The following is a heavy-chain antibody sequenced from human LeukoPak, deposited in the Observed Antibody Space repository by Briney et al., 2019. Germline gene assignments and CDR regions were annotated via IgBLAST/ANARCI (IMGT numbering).Heavy chain of an antibody. Sequence: SVKVSCKASGGTFSSYTISWVRQAPGQGLEWMGRIIPILGIANYAQKFQGRVTITADKSTSTAYTELSSLRSEDTAVYYCARKVSTSDYDYWGQGTLVTVSS. CDR3: ARKVSTSDYDY. CDR2: IIPILGIA. J-gene: IGHJ4*02. D-gene: IGHD2-2*01. V-gene: IGHV1-69*02. CDR1: GGTFSSYT.